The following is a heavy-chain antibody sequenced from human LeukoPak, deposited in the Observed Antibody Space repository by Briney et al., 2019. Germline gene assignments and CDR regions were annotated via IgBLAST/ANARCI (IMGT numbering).Heavy chain of an antibody. CDR2: IYHSGST. CDR1: GYSISSGYY. J-gene: IGHJ4*02. D-gene: IGHD3-10*01. Sequence: SETLSLTCTVSGYSISSGYYWGWIRLPPGKGLEWIGTIYHSGSTYYNPSLKSRVTISVDTSKNQFSLKLSSVTAADTAVYYCARGKGYNSGSYADYWGQGTLVTVSS. V-gene: IGHV4-38-2*02. CDR3: ARGKGYNSGSYADY.